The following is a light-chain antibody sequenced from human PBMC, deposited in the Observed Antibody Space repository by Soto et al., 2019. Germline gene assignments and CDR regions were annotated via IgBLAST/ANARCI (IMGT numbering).Light chain of an antibody. J-gene: IGKJ1*01. V-gene: IGKV1-33*01. Sequence: DIQMTQSPSSLSASVGDRVTITCQASQDISNYLNWYQQKPAKAPKLLIYDASNLETGVPSRFSGSGAGTDVTITISSPQPEDIVTYYCQQYDNRPPWTVGQGTNVEIK. CDR1: QDISNY. CDR3: QQYDNRPPWT. CDR2: DAS.